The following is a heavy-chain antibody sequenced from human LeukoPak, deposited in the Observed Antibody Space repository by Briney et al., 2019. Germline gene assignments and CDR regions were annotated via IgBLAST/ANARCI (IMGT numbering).Heavy chain of an antibody. CDR2: ISSSSSYI. Sequence: GGSLRLSCAAYGFTFSSYSMNWVRQAPGKGLEWVSSISSSSSYIYYADSVKGRFTISRDNAKNSLYLQMNSLRAEDTAVYYCARGSGSYYGGYWGQGTLVTVSS. J-gene: IGHJ4*02. D-gene: IGHD1-26*01. CDR3: ARGSGSYYGGY. V-gene: IGHV3-21*01. CDR1: GFTFSSYS.